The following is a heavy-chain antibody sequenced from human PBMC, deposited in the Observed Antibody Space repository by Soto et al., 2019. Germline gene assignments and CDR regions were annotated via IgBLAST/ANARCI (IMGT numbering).Heavy chain of an antibody. D-gene: IGHD3-3*01. CDR1: GGTFSNYV. J-gene: IGHJ4*02. CDR2: IIPIFGTA. CDR3: ARDPSETTYYDFWSPFDF. Sequence: SVKVSCKASGGTFSNYVINWVRQAPGQGLEWMGGIIPIFGTANYAQKFQGRVTITADETTSTAYLELRSLRSEDTAVYYCARDPSETTYYDFWSPFDFWAQGTLVTVSS. V-gene: IGHV1-69*13.